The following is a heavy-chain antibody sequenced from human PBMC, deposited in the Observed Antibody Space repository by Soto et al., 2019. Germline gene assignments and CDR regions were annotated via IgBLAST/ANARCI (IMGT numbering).Heavy chain of an antibody. CDR3: ASSGIAVAGNHFDY. Sequence: SQTLSLTCALSGESVSSTSDAWNWIRQSPSRGLELLGMTYYRSKWYNDSAVSVKSRITINPYTSKNQFSLQLNSVTPEDTAVYYCASSGIAVAGNHFDYWGQGTLVTVSS. D-gene: IGHD6-19*01. CDR2: TYYRSKWYN. J-gene: IGHJ4*02. CDR1: GESVSSTSDA. V-gene: IGHV6-1*01.